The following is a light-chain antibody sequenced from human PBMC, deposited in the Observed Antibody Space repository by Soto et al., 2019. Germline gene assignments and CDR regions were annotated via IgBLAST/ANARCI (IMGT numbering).Light chain of an antibody. CDR3: QQYKDWPPLT. J-gene: IGKJ4*01. CDR1: QSVSVY. Sequence: EIILTQSPCTLSVSPGETVTLVCRASQSVSVYLAWYQQKSGQPPRLLIHGASDRATGVPARFSGSGSGTEFTLRISSLQSEDFGTYYCQQYKDWPPLTFGGGTKVDIK. CDR2: GAS. V-gene: IGKV3-15*01.